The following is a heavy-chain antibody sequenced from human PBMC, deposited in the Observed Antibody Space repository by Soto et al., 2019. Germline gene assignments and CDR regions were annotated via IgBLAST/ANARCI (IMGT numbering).Heavy chain of an antibody. CDR1: GGSVSSGSYY. CDR3: AREGHHVFWSGFVIDY. J-gene: IGHJ4*02. V-gene: IGHV4-61*01. CDR2: IYYSGST. D-gene: IGHD3-3*01. Sequence: PSETLSLTCTVSGGSVSSGSYYWSWIRQPPGKGLEWIGYIYYSGSTNYNPSLKSRVTISVDTSKNQFSLKLSSVTAADTAVYYCAREGHHVFWSGFVIDYWGQGTLVTVSS.